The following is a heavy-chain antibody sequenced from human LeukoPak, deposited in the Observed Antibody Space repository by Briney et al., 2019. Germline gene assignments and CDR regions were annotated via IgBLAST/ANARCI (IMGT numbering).Heavy chain of an antibody. Sequence: GGSLRLSCAASGFTFSSYGMNWVRQAPGKGLEWVSYISSSSSTIYYADSVKGRFTISRDNAKNSLYLQMNSLRAEDTAVYYCAKDQMYYYGSGSYYNPQDYWGQGTLVTVSS. V-gene: IGHV3-48*04. J-gene: IGHJ4*02. CDR2: ISSSSSTI. CDR3: AKDQMYYYGSGSYYNPQDY. CDR1: GFTFSSYG. D-gene: IGHD3-10*01.